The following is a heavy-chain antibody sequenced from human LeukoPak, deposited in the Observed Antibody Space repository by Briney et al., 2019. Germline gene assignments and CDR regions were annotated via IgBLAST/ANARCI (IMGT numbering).Heavy chain of an antibody. CDR2: IYSGGST. J-gene: IGHJ4*02. V-gene: IGHV3-53*01. CDR1: GFTVSSNY. CDR3: ARWRSSSWSDYFDY. Sequence: GGSLRLSCAASGFTVSSNYMSWVRQALGKGLEWVSVIYSGGSTYYADSVKGRFTISRDNSKNTLYLQMNSLRAEDTAVYYCARWRSSSWSDYFDYWGQGTLVTVSS. D-gene: IGHD6-13*01.